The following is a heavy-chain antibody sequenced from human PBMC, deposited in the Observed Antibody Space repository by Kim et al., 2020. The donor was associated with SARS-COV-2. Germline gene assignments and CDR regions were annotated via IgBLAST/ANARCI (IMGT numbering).Heavy chain of an antibody. D-gene: IGHD2-15*01. CDR3: ARVRHDCSGGSCYFWNWYFDL. Sequence: GGSLRLSCAASGFTFSSYDMHWVRQATGKGLELVSAIGTAGDTYYPGSVKGRFTISRKNAKNSLYLQMNSLRAGDTAVYYCARVRHDCSGGSCYFWNWYFDLWGRGTLVTVSS. CDR2: IGTAGDT. CDR1: GFTFSSYD. V-gene: IGHV3-13*01. J-gene: IGHJ2*01.